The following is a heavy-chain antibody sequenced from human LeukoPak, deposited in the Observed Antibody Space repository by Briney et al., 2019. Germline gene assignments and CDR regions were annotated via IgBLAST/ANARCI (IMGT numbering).Heavy chain of an antibody. V-gene: IGHV3-49*03. D-gene: IGHD4-17*01. CDR3: TRNTVTVHFDY. Sequence: YPGGSLRLSCSASGFTFDDYAVSWFRQAPGKGLEWVGFIRSKAFGGTPEYAASVRGRFTISRDDSKSIAYLQMNSLKTEDTAVYYCTRNTVTVHFDYWSQGTLMTVSS. J-gene: IGHJ4*02. CDR1: GFTFDDYA. CDR2: IRSKAFGGTP.